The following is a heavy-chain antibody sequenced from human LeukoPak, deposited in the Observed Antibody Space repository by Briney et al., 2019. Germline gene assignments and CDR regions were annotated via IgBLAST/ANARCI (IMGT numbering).Heavy chain of an antibody. CDR1: DYSISSGFY. Sequence: KASETLSLTCTVSDYSISSGFYWGWIRQPPGKGLEWIVNIFHSGSTNYNPSLKSRVAISVDTSKNQFSLKLSSVTAADTAVYYCARDVKYSSGWYFDYWGQGTLVTVSS. D-gene: IGHD6-19*01. J-gene: IGHJ4*02. CDR3: ARDVKYSSGWYFDY. CDR2: IFHSGST. V-gene: IGHV4-38-2*02.